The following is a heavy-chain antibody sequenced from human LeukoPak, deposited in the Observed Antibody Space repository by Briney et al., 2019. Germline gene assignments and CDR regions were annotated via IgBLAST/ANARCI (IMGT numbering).Heavy chain of an antibody. CDR2: IYYSGST. CDR3: ARHLTGTTRKFDY. Sequence: SETLSLTCTVSGGSTSSSSSYWGWIRQPPGKGLEWIGSIYYSGSTSYNPSLKSRVTISVDTSKNQSSLKLSSVTAADTAVYYCARHLTGTTRKFDYWGQGTLVTVSS. V-gene: IGHV4-39*01. D-gene: IGHD1-7*01. CDR1: GGSTSSSSSY. J-gene: IGHJ4*02.